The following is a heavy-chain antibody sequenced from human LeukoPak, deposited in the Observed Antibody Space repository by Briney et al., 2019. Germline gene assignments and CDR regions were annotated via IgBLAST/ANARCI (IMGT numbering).Heavy chain of an antibody. V-gene: IGHV4-4*02. J-gene: IGHJ4*02. Sequence: SETLSLTCAVSGGSISSSNWWSWVRQPPGKGLEWIGEIYHSGSTNYNPSLKSRVTISVDTSKNQFSLKLSSVTAADTAVYYCARRAYGDYVFDYWGQGTLVTVSS. D-gene: IGHD4-17*01. CDR3: ARRAYGDYVFDY. CDR2: IYHSGST. CDR1: GGSISSSNW.